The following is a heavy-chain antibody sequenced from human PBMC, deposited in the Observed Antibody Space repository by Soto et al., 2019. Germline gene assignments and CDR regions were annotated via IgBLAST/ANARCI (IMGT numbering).Heavy chain of an antibody. CDR1: VFPFSSYG. D-gene: IGHD3-3*01. J-gene: IGHJ3*02. CDR2: ISYDGRNQ. V-gene: IGHV3-30*18. Sequence: GGSLRLSCAVSVFPFSSYGMHWVRQAPGKGLEWVAVISYDGRNQYYVDSVKGRFSISRDNSKNTLYLQMNSLRAEDTAVYYCAKVKSYDFWTAFDIWGQGTMVTVSS. CDR3: AKVKSYDFWTAFDI.